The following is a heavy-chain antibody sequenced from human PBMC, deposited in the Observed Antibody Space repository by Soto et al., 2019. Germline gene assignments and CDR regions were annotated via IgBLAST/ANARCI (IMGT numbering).Heavy chain of an antibody. Sequence: QVHLVESGGGVVQPGMSLRLSCAASGFTFTTYGFHWVRQAPGKGLEWVALIWSDGSNRYYADSVKGRFTISRDNFKNTLYLQMNSLRAEDTAVYYCAREGTEGWFHPWAQGPLVTVSS. J-gene: IGHJ5*02. CDR3: AREGTEGWFHP. V-gene: IGHV3-33*01. CDR2: IWSDGSNR. D-gene: IGHD3-10*01. CDR1: GFTFTTYG.